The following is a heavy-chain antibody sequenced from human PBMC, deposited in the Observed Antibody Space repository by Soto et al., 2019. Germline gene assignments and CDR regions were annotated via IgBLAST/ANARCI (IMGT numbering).Heavy chain of an antibody. J-gene: IGHJ4*02. CDR3: ARHLLSYSSGWYYFDY. CDR2: ISWNSGNI. CDR1: GFKFDDYG. D-gene: IGHD6-19*01. Sequence: PGGSLRLSCATSGFKFDDYGMHWVRQAPGKGLEWVSGISWNSGNIGYADSVKGRFTISRDNAKNSLYLQMNSLRAEDTAVYYCARHLLSYSSGWYYFDYWGQGTLVTAPQ. V-gene: IGHV3-9*01.